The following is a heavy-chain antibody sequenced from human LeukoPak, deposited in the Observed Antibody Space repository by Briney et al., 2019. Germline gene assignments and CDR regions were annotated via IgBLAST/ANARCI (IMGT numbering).Heavy chain of an antibody. D-gene: IGHD2-8*02. J-gene: IGHJ3*02. CDR1: GGSISSSNW. V-gene: IGHV4-4*02. CDR2: IYHSGST. Sequence: SGTLSLTCAVSGGSISSSNWRSWVRQPPGKGLEWIGEIYHSGSTNYNPSLKSRVTISVDKSKNQFSLKLSSVTAADTAVYYCARDGSTGRESPNALRHDAFDIWGQGTMVTVSS. CDR3: ARDGSTGRESPNALRHDAFDI.